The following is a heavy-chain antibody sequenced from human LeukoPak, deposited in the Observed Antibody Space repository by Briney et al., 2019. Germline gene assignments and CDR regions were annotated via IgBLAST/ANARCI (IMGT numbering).Heavy chain of an antibody. D-gene: IGHD3-16*01. Sequence: SETLSLTCNVSGVSISSSSHYWGWIRQSPGKGLEWIGSVYYSGSTYYNPSLKSRVTISVDTSKNHFSLRLSSVTAADTAVYYCARAPLGGCLDYWGQGTLVTVSS. CDR3: ARAPLGGCLDY. CDR2: VYYSGST. CDR1: GVSISSSSHY. J-gene: IGHJ4*02. V-gene: IGHV4-39*07.